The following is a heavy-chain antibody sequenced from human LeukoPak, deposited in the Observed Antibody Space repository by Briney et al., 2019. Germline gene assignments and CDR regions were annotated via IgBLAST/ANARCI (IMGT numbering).Heavy chain of an antibody. CDR1: GGSISSYY. V-gene: IGHV4-4*07. CDR3: ARVGGGCDCSSTSCCYYYGMDV. D-gene: IGHD2-2*01. CDR2: IYTSGST. J-gene: IGHJ6*02. Sequence: PSETPSLTCTVSGGSISSYYWSWIRQPAGKGLEWIGRIYTSGSTNYNPSLKSRVTMSVDTSKNQFSLKLSSVTAADTAVYYCARVGGGCDCSSTSCCYYYGMDVWGQGTTVTVSS.